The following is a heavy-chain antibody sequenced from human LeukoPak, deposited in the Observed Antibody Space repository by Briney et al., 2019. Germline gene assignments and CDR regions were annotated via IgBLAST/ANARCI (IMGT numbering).Heavy chain of an antibody. CDR1: GGSFSGYY. J-gene: IGHJ4*02. CDR2: INHSGST. Sequence: SETLSLTCAVYGGSFSGYYWSWIRQPPGKGLEWIGEINHSGSTNYNPSLKSRVTISVDTSKNQFSLKLSSVTAADTAVYYCARRLRYYDSSGYPTGMYYFDYWGQRTLVTVSS. CDR3: ARRLRYYDSSGYPTGMYYFDY. D-gene: IGHD3-22*01. V-gene: IGHV4-34*01.